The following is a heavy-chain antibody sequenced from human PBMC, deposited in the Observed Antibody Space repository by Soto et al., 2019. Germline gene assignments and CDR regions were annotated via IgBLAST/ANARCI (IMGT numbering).Heavy chain of an antibody. D-gene: IGHD3-3*01. CDR3: ARSPNYDFWSGYPQGPFDY. CDR1: GFTFSSYG. J-gene: IGHJ4*02. CDR2: IWYDGSNK. Sequence: XGSLRLSCAASGFTFSSYGMHWVRQAPGRGLEWVAVIWYDGSNKYYADSVKGRFTISRDNSKNTLYLQMNSLRAEDTAVYYCARSPNYDFWSGYPQGPFDYWGQGTLVTVSS. V-gene: IGHV3-33*01.